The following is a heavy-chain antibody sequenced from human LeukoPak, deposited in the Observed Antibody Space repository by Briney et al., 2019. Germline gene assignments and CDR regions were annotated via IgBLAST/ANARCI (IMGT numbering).Heavy chain of an antibody. CDR1: GYVFTSYG. Sequence: ASVKVSCKASGYVFTSYGISWVRQAPGQGLEWMGWINGYNGNTYYAQKFQGRVTMTTDTSTSTAYMELRSLRSDDTAVYYCTRDLQRRSSGWLTAAAGDYWGQGTLVTVSS. CDR2: INGYNGNT. J-gene: IGHJ4*02. V-gene: IGHV1-18*01. CDR3: TRDLQRRSSGWLTAAAGDY. D-gene: IGHD6-19*01.